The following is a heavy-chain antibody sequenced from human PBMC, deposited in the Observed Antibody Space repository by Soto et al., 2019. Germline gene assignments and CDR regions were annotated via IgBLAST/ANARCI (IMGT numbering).Heavy chain of an antibody. CDR1: GFMFSNYW. Sequence: GGSLRLSCAASGFMFSNYWMSCVRQTPGRGLEWVANINPDGSEKYHVDSVKGRFTISRDNDKKSLYLQMNSLRAEDTAVYYCARDPLYYYGGSGHYLDFWGQGA. D-gene: IGHD3-22*01. V-gene: IGHV3-7*03. CDR2: INPDGSEK. J-gene: IGHJ4*02. CDR3: ARDPLYYYGGSGHYLDF.